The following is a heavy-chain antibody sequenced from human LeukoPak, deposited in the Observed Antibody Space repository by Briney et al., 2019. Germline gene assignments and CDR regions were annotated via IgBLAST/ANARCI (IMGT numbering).Heavy chain of an antibody. J-gene: IGHJ4*02. Sequence: PSETLSLTCTVSGDSINSYYWSLIRQPAGEGLEWIGRIYTSGTDYNPSLKSRVTMSLDTSKNQFSLKLSSVTAADTAVYYCARAGTDGYSHFDYWGQGTLVTVSS. D-gene: IGHD3-22*01. CDR2: IYTSGT. CDR1: GDSINSYY. V-gene: IGHV4-4*07. CDR3: ARAGTDGYSHFDY.